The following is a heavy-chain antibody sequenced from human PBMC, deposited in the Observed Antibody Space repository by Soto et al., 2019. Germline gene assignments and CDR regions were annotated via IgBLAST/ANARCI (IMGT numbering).Heavy chain of an antibody. V-gene: IGHV1-8*01. J-gene: IGHJ4*02. CDR1: GYTFTSYD. CDR3: ARGSRGYSYPDY. Sequence: QVQLVQSGAEVRKPGASVKVSCKASGYTFTSYDINWVRQATGQGLEWMGWMNPNSGNTVYAQKFQGRVTMTKNTSINTAYMELSSLKSEDTDVYFCARGSRGYSYPDYWGQGTLVTVSS. D-gene: IGHD5-18*01. CDR2: MNPNSGNT.